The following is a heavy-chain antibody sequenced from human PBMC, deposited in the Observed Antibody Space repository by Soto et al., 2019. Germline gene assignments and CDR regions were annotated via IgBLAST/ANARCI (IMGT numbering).Heavy chain of an antibody. Sequence: QVQLQESGPGLVKPSQTLSLTCTVSGGSISSGGHYWNWIRQHPGKGLEWIGYISFSGYTYYNPSLKSRVTISGDTSKNQFSLRLSSVTAADTAVYYCARPPRYCISGACSSYWYVDLWGRGALVTVSS. CDR1: GGSISSGGHY. CDR3: ARPPRYCISGACSSYWYVDL. D-gene: IGHD2-8*01. CDR2: ISFSGYT. J-gene: IGHJ2*01. V-gene: IGHV4-31*03.